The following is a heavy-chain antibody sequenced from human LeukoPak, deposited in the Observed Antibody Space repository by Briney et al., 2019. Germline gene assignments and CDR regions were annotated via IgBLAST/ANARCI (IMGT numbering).Heavy chain of an antibody. CDR3: ARDRGGGRAADYWYFDL. D-gene: IGHD2-15*01. CDR2: IIPIFGTA. CDR1: GGTFSSYA. Sequence: SVKVSCKASGGTFSSYAISWVRQAPGQGLEWMGGIIPIFGTANYAQKFQGRVTITADESTSTAYMELSSLRSDDTAVYYCARDRGGGRAADYWYFDLWGRGTPVTVSS. J-gene: IGHJ2*01. V-gene: IGHV1-69*13.